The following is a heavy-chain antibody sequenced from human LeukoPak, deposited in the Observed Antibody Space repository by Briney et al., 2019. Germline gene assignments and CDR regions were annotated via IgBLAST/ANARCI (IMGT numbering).Heavy chain of an antibody. CDR2: ITSDIRTI. J-gene: IGHJ4*02. Sequence: PGGSLRLSCAASGFNFNIYSMNWVRQAPGKGLEWISYITSDIRTIYYAGSVRGRFIISRDNAKGSVYLELNNLRADDTALYYCARSTEWYADYWGQGTLVTVSS. CDR3: ARSTEWYADY. V-gene: IGHV3-48*01. CDR1: GFNFNIYS. D-gene: IGHD3-3*01.